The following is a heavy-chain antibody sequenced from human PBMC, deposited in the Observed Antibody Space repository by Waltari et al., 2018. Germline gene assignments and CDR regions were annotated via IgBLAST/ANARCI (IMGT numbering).Heavy chain of an antibody. CDR3: ASVLRFLGGFDP. Sequence: QLQLQESGPGLVKPSETLSLTCTFSGGSISRSSYYWGWIRQPPGKGLEWIGSIYYSGSTYYNPSLKSRVTISVDTSKNQFSLKLSSVTAADTAVYYCASVLRFLGGFDPWGQGTLVTVSS. V-gene: IGHV4-39*07. CDR2: IYYSGST. J-gene: IGHJ5*02. CDR1: GGSISRSSYY. D-gene: IGHD3-3*01.